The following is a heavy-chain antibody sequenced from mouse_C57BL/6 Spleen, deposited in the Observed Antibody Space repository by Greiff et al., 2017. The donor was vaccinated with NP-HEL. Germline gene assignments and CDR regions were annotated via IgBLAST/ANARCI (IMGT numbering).Heavy chain of an antibody. CDR1: GFTFSSYT. J-gene: IGHJ1*03. D-gene: IGHD2-1*01. Sequence: EVQLVESGGGLVKPGGSLKLSCAASGFTFSSYTMSWVRQTPEKRLEWVATISGGGGNTYYPDSVKGRFTISRDNAKNTRYLQMSSLRSEDTALYYCARDYGNYWYFDVWGTGTTVTVSS. V-gene: IGHV5-9*01. CDR3: ARDYGNYWYFDV. CDR2: ISGGGGNT.